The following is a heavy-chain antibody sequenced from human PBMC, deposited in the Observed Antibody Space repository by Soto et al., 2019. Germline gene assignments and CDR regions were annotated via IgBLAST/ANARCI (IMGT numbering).Heavy chain of an antibody. D-gene: IGHD6-25*01. Sequence: PWGSLRLSCAASGFTFSTSGMSWVRQAPGKGLEWVSYISSSGSTIYYVDSVKGRFTISRDNAKNSLYLQMNSLRDEDTAVYYCASERYSSGLNYYWGQGTLVTVSS. CDR1: GFTFSTSG. CDR2: ISSSGSTI. V-gene: IGHV3-48*02. CDR3: ASERYSSGLNYY. J-gene: IGHJ4*02.